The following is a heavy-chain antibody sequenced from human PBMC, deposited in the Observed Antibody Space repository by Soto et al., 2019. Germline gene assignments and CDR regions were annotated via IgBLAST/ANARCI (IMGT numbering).Heavy chain of an antibody. CDR2: IYYRGST. V-gene: IGHV4-39*01. CDR3: ARYGDYVDY. CDR1: GGSINSNNHY. D-gene: IGHD4-17*01. J-gene: IGHJ4*02. Sequence: QLQLQESGPGLVKPSETLSLTCTVSGGSINSNNHYWGWIRQAPGKGLEWIGNIYYRGSTYYNPSLQSRVTISVDTSKNPFSLNLSSVTAADTAIYYCARYGDYVDYWGQGTLVTVSS.